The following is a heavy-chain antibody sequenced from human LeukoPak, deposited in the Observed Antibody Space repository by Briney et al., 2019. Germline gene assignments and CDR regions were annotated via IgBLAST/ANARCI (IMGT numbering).Heavy chain of an antibody. CDR2: ISSSGSTI. Sequence: PGGSLRLSCAASGFTFSSYEMNWVRQAPGKGLEWVSYISSSGSTIYYADSVKGRFTISRDNARNSLYLQMNSLRAEDTAVYYCARVREWLVTLDYWGQGTLVTVSS. J-gene: IGHJ4*02. CDR1: GFTFSSYE. CDR3: ARVREWLVTLDY. V-gene: IGHV3-48*03. D-gene: IGHD6-19*01.